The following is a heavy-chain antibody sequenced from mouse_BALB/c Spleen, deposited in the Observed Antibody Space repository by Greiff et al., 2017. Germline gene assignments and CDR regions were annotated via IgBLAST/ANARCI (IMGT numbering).Heavy chain of an antibody. J-gene: IGHJ4*01. Sequence: VQLQQSGPELVKPGASVKMSCKASGYAFTNYLIEWVKQRPGQGLEWIGVINPGSGGTNYNEKFKGKATLTADKSSSTAYMQLSSLTSDDSAVYFCAREGYYGNDYAMDYWGQGTSVTVSS. CDR1: GYAFTNYL. V-gene: IGHV1-54*01. CDR3: AREGYYGNDYAMDY. CDR2: INPGSGGT. D-gene: IGHD2-1*01.